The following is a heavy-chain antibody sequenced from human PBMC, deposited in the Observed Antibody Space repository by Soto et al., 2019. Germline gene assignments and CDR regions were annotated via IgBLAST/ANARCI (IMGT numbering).Heavy chain of an antibody. D-gene: IGHD5-18*01. CDR2: IYYTGST. J-gene: IGHJ5*02. CDR3: ARGGYNYPNWFDP. CDR1: GGSITGSY. Sequence: TSETLSLTCTVSGGSITGSYWSWIRQPPGKGLELIGYIYYTGSTNYSPSLKSRVTISIDTSKNQFSLKLNSVTAADTAVFYCARGGYNYPNWFDPWGPGTLVTVSS. V-gene: IGHV4-59*01.